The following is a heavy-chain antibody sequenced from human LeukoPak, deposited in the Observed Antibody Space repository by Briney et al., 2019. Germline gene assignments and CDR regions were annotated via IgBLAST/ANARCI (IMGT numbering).Heavy chain of an antibody. J-gene: IGHJ5*02. CDR2: ISGSGGRT. CDR3: AKDWGTYGVRYNWFDP. Sequence: GGSLRLSCAASGFTFSSDVMSWVRQAPGKGLEWVSAISGSGGRTYYADSVKGRFTISRDNSKNTLYLQMNSLRAEDTAVYYCAKDWGTYGVRYNWFDPWGQGTLVTVSS. D-gene: IGHD3-16*01. V-gene: IGHV3-23*01. CDR1: GFTFSSDV.